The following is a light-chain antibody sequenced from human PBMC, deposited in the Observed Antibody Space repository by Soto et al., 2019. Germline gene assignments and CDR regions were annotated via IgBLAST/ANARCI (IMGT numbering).Light chain of an antibody. CDR1: QSITTW. CDR3: QQYKSEWT. J-gene: IGKJ1*01. V-gene: IGKV1-5*01. CDR2: DVS. Sequence: DIQMTQSPSTVPAYLGDSVTITCRASQSITTWLAWYQHKPGGAPQLLIYDVSTLYTGVPSRLSGTGSGTEFNLTISGLQPDDFATYFCQQYKSEWTFGQGTNVDIK.